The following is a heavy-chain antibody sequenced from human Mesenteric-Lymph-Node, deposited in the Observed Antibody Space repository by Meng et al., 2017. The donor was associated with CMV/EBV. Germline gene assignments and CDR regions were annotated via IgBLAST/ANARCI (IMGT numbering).Heavy chain of an antibody. D-gene: IGHD6-13*01. Sequence: FSSYYWSWIRQPPGEELEWIGEINHSGSTNYNPSLKSRVTISVDTSKNQFSLKLSSVTAADAAVYYCARNRPPLYSSSWYRIPGAFDYWGQGTLVTVSS. CDR1: FSSYY. CDR2: INHSGST. V-gene: IGHV4-34*01. J-gene: IGHJ4*02. CDR3: ARNRPPLYSSSWYRIPGAFDY.